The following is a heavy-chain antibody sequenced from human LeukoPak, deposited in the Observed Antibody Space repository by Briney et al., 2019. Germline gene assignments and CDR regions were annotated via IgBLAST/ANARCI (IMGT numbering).Heavy chain of an antibody. CDR3: ARESSSWPRHFDY. Sequence: SVTLSLTCTVSGGSISSYYWNWIRRPAGKGLEWIGRIYTSGSTNYNPSLKSRVTMSVDTSKNQFSLKLSSVTAADTAVYYCARESSSWPRHFDYWGQGTLVTVSS. CDR1: GGSISSYY. J-gene: IGHJ4*02. V-gene: IGHV4-4*07. CDR2: IYTSGST. D-gene: IGHD6-13*01.